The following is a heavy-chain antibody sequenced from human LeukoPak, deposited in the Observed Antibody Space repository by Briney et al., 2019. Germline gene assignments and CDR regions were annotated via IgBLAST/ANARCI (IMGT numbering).Heavy chain of an antibody. CDR3: ARTTVVAKYFDY. CDR1: GGSISSGGYY. Sequence: SETLSLTFTVSGGSISSGGYYWSWIRQHPGKGLEWIGYIYYSGSTYYNPSLKSRLTISVDTSKNQFSLKLSPVTAADTAVYYCARTTVVAKYFDYWGQGTLVTVSS. CDR2: IYYSGST. V-gene: IGHV4-31*03. J-gene: IGHJ4*02. D-gene: IGHD4-23*01.